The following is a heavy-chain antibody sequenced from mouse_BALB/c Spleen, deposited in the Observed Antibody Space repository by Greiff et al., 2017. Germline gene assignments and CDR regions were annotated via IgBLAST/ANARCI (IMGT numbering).Heavy chain of an antibody. V-gene: IGHV1-80*01. D-gene: IGHD2-4*01. J-gene: IGHJ2*01. Sequence: VQGVESGAELVRPGSSVKISCKASGYAFSSYWMNWVKQRPGQGLEWIGQIYPGDGDTNYNGKFKGKATLTADKSSSTAYMQLSSLTSEDSAVYFCARGDYAFDYWGQGTTLTVSS. CDR3: ARGDYAFDY. CDR2: IYPGDGDT. CDR1: GYAFSSYW.